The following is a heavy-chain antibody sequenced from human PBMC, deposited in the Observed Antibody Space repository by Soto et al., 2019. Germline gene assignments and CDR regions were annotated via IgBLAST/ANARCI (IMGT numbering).Heavy chain of an antibody. V-gene: IGHV1-18*01. J-gene: IGHJ3*01. Sequence: QVQLVQSGAELKKPGASVKVSCKASGYTFRNYGINWVRQAPGQGLEWMGWISAYNGNTKYAQKVQGRVTMATDTHTSTAYMELRSLKADDTAVYYCARDGRQFVPNSDNFEVWGQGTTVTVSA. CDR3: ARDGRQFVPNSDNFEV. D-gene: IGHD6-6*01. CDR1: GYTFRNYG. CDR2: ISAYNGNT.